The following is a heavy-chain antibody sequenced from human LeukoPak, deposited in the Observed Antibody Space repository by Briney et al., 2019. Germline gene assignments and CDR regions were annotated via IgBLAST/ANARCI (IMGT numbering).Heavy chain of an antibody. J-gene: IGHJ4*02. CDR3: ASHRRSHGSEY. Sequence: SETLSLTCTVSGLSFEHYFWSWIRQPPGKGLEWVGYVYYSGSTDYSPSLESRLTISADTSKNQFSLKLRSVTAADAAVYYCASHRRSHGSEYWGQGTLVTVSS. CDR1: GLSFEHYF. D-gene: IGHD3-10*01. V-gene: IGHV4-59*08. CDR2: VYYSGST.